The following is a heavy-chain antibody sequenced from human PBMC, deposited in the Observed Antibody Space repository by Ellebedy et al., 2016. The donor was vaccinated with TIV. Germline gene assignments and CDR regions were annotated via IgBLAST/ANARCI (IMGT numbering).Heavy chain of an antibody. CDR3: ARDRYYGGNYRGIDY. CDR1: GYTFTSHP. V-gene: IGHV7-4-1*02. Sequence: AASVKVSCKASGYTFTSHPLNWVRQAPGRGLEWMGWINTNSGNTESVQGFTGRFVFSLDTSVGTAYLQISSLQAEDTAIYYCARDRYYGGNYRGIDYWGQGTLATVSS. J-gene: IGHJ4*02. D-gene: IGHD4-23*01. CDR2: INTNSGNT.